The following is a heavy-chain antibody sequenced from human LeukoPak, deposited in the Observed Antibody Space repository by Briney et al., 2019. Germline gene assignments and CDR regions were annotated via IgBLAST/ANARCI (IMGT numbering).Heavy chain of an antibody. V-gene: IGHV3-23*01. CDR1: GFTFSTYA. Sequence: GGSLRLSCAASGFTFSTYAMSWVRQAPGKGLEWVSTISGSGGSTYYAESVKGRFTISRDNSKNTLYLQMNSLRAEDTAVYYCAKNGVGSTWGNYFDCWGQGTLVTVSS. CDR2: ISGSGGST. J-gene: IGHJ4*02. CDR3: AKNGVGSTWGNYFDC. D-gene: IGHD1-26*01.